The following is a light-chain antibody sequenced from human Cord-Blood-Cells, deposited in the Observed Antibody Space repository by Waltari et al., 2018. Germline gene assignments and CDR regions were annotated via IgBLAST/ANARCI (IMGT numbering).Light chain of an antibody. V-gene: IGKV3-11*01. CDR3: QQRSNLIT. Sequence: EIVLTQSPATLSLSPGERAPLPCRASQSVSSYLAWYQQKPGQAPRLLIYDASNRSTGIPARFSGSGSGTDFTLTISSLEPEDFAVYYCQQRSNLITFGQGTRLEIK. CDR2: DAS. J-gene: IGKJ5*01. CDR1: QSVSSY.